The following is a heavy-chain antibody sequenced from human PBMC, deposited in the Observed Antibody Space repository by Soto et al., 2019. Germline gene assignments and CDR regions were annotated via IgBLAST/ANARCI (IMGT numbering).Heavy chain of an antibody. J-gene: IGHJ4*02. V-gene: IGHV3-33*01. CDR3: ARDGIGGTVFRGYLDY. D-gene: IGHD1-7*01. CDR2: ISFDGSNE. CDR1: GGIFHGYV. Sequence: QEQLVESGGGVVQPGTSLRLSCAVPGGIFHGYVMHWVRQAPGKGLERVAIISFDGSNEEYADSVKGRFTISRHNSHNTLYLQMTTLGAENTAVYYCARDGIGGTVFRGYLDYWGRGTVVTVSS.